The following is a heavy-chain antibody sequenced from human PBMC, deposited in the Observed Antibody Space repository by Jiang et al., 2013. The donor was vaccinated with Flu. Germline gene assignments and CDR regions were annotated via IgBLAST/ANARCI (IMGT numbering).Heavy chain of an antibody. V-gene: IGHV3-33*01. J-gene: IGHJ3*02. CDR2: IWYDGSNK. CDR1: RFTFSTYG. D-gene: IGHD6-19*01. CDR3: ARERQWLDRGAFDI. Sequence: AASRFTFSTYGMHWVRQAPGKGVEWVAVIWYDGSNKYYADSVKGRFTISRDNSKNMLYLQMNSLRAEDTAVYYCARERQWLDRGAFDIWGQGTMVTVSS.